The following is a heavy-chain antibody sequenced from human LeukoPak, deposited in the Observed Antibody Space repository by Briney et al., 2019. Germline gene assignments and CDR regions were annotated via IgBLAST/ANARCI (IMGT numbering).Heavy chain of an antibody. CDR2: VRGSGTDT. D-gene: IGHD5-12*01. CDR3: AKTSRGNSGYDSPFHY. V-gene: IGHV3-23*01. CDR1: GFTFSTYA. J-gene: IGHJ4*02. Sequence: GGSLRLSCAASGFTFSTYAMSWVRQAPGKGLEWVSAVRGSGTDTYYADSVKGRFTISRDNSKNALYLQMNSLRAEDTAIYYCAKTSRGNSGYDSPFHYWGQGTLVTVSS.